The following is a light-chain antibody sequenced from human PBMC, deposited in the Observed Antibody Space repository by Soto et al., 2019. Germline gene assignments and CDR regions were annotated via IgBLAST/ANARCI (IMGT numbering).Light chain of an antibody. Sequence: QSVLTQSPSASASLGASVKLTCTLSSGHNNYAIAWHQQQPEKGPRYLMKLNSDGSHSKGDGIPDRFSGSSSGAERYLTISNLQSEDEAAYYCQTWGTGIQVFGGGTKLTVL. CDR1: SGHNNYA. CDR2: LNSDGSH. V-gene: IGLV4-69*01. CDR3: QTWGTGIQV. J-gene: IGLJ3*02.